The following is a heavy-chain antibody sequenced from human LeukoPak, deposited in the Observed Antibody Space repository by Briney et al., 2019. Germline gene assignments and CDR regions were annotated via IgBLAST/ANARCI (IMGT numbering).Heavy chain of an antibody. D-gene: IGHD2-21*01. CDR1: GGSFSGYY. CDR2: INHNGST. V-gene: IGHV4-34*01. Sequence: SETLSLTCAVYGGSFSGYYWSWIRQPPGKGLEWIGEINHNGSTNYNPSLKSRVTISVDTSKNQFSLKLSSVTAADTAVYYCAKGAYGWGSIFPHYFDYWGQGTLVTVSS. J-gene: IGHJ4*02. CDR3: AKGAYGWGSIFPHYFDY.